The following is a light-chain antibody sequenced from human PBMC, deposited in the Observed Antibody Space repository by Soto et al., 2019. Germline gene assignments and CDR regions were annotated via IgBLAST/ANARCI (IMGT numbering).Light chain of an antibody. J-gene: IGLJ1*01. Sequence: SCELTQPPSVSVAPEKTATITCGGDNIGDKRVHWYRQKPGQAPVLLISYDSDRPSGIPERFSGSNSGNTATLTISRVEAGDEADYYCQVWDIMTDNYVFGGGTKLTVL. V-gene: IGLV3-21*04. CDR3: QVWDIMTDNYV. CDR2: YDS. CDR1: NIGDKR.